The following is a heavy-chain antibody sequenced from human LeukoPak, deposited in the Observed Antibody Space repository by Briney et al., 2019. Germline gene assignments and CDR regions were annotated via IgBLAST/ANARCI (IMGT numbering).Heavy chain of an antibody. V-gene: IGHV4-38-2*02. CDR3: AREGYSYPSWFDP. J-gene: IGHJ5*02. CDR2: IYHSGST. CDR1: GSSISGGYY. Sequence: SETLSLTCTVSGSSISGGYYWGWIRQPPGKGLEWIGSIYHSGSTYYNPSLKSRVSISVDTSKNQFSLNLSSVTAADTAMYYCAREGYSYPSWFDPWGQGTLVTVSS. D-gene: IGHD5-18*01.